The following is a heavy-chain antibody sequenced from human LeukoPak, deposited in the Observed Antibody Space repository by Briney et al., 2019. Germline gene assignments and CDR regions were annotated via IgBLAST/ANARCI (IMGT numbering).Heavy chain of an antibody. CDR2: IGSIPGNT. CDR1: GFSFSSYG. D-gene: IGHD3-22*01. J-gene: IGHJ4*02. V-gene: IGHV3-23*01. Sequence: GGSLRLSCAASGFSFSSYGMSWVRQAPGKGLEWVSTIGSIPGNTYYADSAEGRFTISRDNSKNTLYLQMSSLRAEDTAVYYCAKRALDISGYSTIFDYWGQGTLVTVSS. CDR3: AKRALDISGYSTIFDY.